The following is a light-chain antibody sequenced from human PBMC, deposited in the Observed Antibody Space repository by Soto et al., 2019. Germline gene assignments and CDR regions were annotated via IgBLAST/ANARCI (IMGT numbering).Light chain of an antibody. V-gene: IGLV2-14*02. J-gene: IGLJ2*01. CDR1: SSDVGGYDL. CDR3: AAWDDSLNGVV. Sequence: QSALTQPASVSGSPGQSITISCTGTSSDVGGYDLVSWYQQHPGKAPKLLIYSNNQRPSGVPDRFSGSKSGTSASLAISGLQSEDEADYYCAAWDDSLNGVVFGGGTKLTVL. CDR2: SNN.